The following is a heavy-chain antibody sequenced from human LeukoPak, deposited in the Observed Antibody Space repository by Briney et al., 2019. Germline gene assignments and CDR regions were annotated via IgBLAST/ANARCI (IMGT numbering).Heavy chain of an antibody. CDR1: GGSISSYY. D-gene: IGHD4-17*01. CDR2: VYTSGST. J-gene: IGHJ6*03. V-gene: IGHV4-4*07. Sequence: SETLSLTCIVSGGSISSYYWSWIRQPAGKRLEWIGRVYTSGSTSYNPSLKSRVTMSVDTSRNQFSLNLSSVTAADTAVYYCARVKTTVTSLSSYYYMDVWGKGTTVTVSS. CDR3: ARVKTTVTSLSSYYYMDV.